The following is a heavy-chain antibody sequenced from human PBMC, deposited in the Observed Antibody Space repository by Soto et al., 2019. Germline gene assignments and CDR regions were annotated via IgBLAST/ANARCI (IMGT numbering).Heavy chain of an antibody. J-gene: IGHJ4*02. V-gene: IGHV4-39*01. Sequence: QLQLQESGPGLVKPSETLSLTCTVSGGSISSSSYYWGWIRQPPGKGLEWIGSIYYSGSTHYNPSLKSRVTRSVDTSKNQFSLKLSSVTAAATAVYYCATPWFGDGDYWGQGTLVTVSS. CDR3: ATPWFGDGDY. D-gene: IGHD3-10*01. CDR2: IYYSGST. CDR1: GGSISSSSYY.